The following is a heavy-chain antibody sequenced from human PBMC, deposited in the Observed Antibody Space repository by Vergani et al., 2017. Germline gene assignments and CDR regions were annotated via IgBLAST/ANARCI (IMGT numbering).Heavy chain of an antibody. CDR1: GGSISSGCYS. Sequence: QLQLQESGSGLVKPSQTLSLTCAVSGGSISSGCYSWSWIRQPPGKGLEWIGYIYHSGSTYYNPSLKSRVTISVDRSKNQFSLKLSSVTAADTAVYYCAREARGYGDYVGWFDPWGQGTLVTVSS. CDR3: AREARGYGDYVGWFDP. CDR2: IYHSGST. J-gene: IGHJ5*02. V-gene: IGHV4-30-2*01. D-gene: IGHD4-17*01.